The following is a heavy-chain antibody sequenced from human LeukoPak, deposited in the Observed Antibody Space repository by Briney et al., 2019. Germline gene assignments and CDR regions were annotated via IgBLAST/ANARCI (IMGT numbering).Heavy chain of an antibody. J-gene: IGHJ4*02. CDR2: ISGSGSST. D-gene: IGHD2-15*01. CDR1: GFTFSSYA. V-gene: IGHV3-23*01. CDR3: ANYAKPYCSGGSCYSDYFDY. Sequence: GETLSLSCAASGFTFSSYAMSWVRQAPGKGLEWVSAISGSGSSTYYADSVKGRFTISRDNSKNTLYLQMNSPRAEDTAVYYCANYAKPYCSGGSCYSDYFDYWGQGTLVTVSS.